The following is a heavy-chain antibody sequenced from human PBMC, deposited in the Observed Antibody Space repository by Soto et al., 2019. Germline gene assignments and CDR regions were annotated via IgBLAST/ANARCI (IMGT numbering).Heavy chain of an antibody. CDR2: IYPGDSDP. J-gene: IGHJ4*02. CDR3: ARQGYCSKNACYTVDY. D-gene: IGHD2-2*02. Sequence: PVESLNISCSGSGYSFTIYWIVWVLQILGKGLEWMRIIYPGDSDPRYSPSFQGQVTIAADQSISSAYLQWSSLKSSDTAMYYCARQGYCSKNACYTVDYWGQGTMVSVSS. CDR1: GYSFTIYW. V-gene: IGHV5-51*01.